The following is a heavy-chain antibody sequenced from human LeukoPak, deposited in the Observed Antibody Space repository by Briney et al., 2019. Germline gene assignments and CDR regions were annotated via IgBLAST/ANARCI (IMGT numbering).Heavy chain of an antibody. CDR3: ATQPDYGGPIDY. D-gene: IGHD4-23*01. CDR2: ISAYNGNT. CDR1: GYTFNNYG. V-gene: IGHV1-18*01. J-gene: IGHJ4*02. Sequence: GSSVKVSCKSSGYTFNNYGISGVRQAPGRGRKWMGWISAYNGNTNYAQKLQGRVTMTTDTSTSTAYMELRSLRSDDTAVYYCATQPDYGGPIDYWGQGTLVTVSS.